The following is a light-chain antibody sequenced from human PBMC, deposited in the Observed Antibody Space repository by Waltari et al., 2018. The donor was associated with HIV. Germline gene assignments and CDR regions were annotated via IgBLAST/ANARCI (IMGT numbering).Light chain of an antibody. CDR1: SSNIGSNY. CDR3: ASWDDSLSGRV. J-gene: IGLJ3*02. V-gene: IGLV1-47*01. CDR2: GNK. Sequence: QSVLTQPPSASGTPGQRVTISCSGSSSNIGSNYVYWYQQLPGTTPNLPIYGNKRRPSGVPDRFSGSKSGTAASLAISGLRSEDEADYYCASWDDSLSGRVFGGGTKLTVL.